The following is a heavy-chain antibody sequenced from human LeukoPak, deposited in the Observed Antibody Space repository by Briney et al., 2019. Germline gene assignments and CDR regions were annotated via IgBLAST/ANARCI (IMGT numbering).Heavy chain of an antibody. CDR1: GFTFDDYT. CDR2: ISWEGGST. CDR3: AIEYSSLNYFDY. D-gene: IGHD6-6*01. Sequence: GGSLRLSCAASGFTFDDYTMHWVRQAPGKGLEWVSLISWEGGSTYYADSVKGRSTISSDNSKNSLYLQMNSLRTEGTALYYCAIEYSSLNYFDYWGQGTLVTVSS. J-gene: IGHJ4*02. V-gene: IGHV3-43*01.